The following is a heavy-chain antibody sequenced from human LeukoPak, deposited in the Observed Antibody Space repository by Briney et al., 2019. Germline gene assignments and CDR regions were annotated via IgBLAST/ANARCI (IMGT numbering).Heavy chain of an antibody. D-gene: IGHD3-10*01. CDR1: GFTFSRYG. V-gene: IGHV3-30*18. J-gene: IGHJ4*02. CDR2: VSFEGSNK. Sequence: GGSLRLSCAASGFTFSRYGMHWVRQAPGKGLEWVAVVSFEGSNKYYADSVKGRFTISRDNSKNTLSLQMSSLRAEDTAVYYCAKDMGYYYGSGSYPPENDYWGQGTLVTVFS. CDR3: AKDMGYYYGSGSYPPENDY.